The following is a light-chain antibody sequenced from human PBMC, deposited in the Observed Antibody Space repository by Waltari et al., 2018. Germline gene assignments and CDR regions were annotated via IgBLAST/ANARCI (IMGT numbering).Light chain of an antibody. J-gene: IGKJ1*01. Sequence: DVQMTQSPSTLSASVGDRVTITCRASQSSTNWLAWYQQKPGKAPKLLIYRTSKLESGVPSRFSGSGSGTECTLTISSLQADDFATYYCQHYGTLWTFGQGTKVEVK. CDR3: QHYGTLWT. CDR1: QSSTNW. V-gene: IGKV1-5*03. CDR2: RTS.